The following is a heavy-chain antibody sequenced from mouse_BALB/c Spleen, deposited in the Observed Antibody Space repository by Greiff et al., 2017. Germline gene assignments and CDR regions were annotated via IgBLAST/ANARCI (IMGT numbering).Heavy chain of an antibody. CDR1: GFTFSSYY. J-gene: IGHJ4*01. V-gene: IGHV5-6-2*01. Sequence: EVKLVESGGGLVKPGGSLKLSCAASGFTFSSYYMSWVRQTPEKRLELVGAINSNGGSTYYPDTVKGRFTISRDKAKNTLYLQMSSLKSADTALYYCARQDDYDGAMDYWGQGTSVTVSS. D-gene: IGHD2-4*01. CDR2: INSNGGST. CDR3: ARQDDYDGAMDY.